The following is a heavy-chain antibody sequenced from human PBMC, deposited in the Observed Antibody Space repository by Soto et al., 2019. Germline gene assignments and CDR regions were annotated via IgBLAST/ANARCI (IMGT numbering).Heavy chain of an antibody. Sequence: LSLTCAVSGGSISSGGYSWSWIRQPPGKGLEWIGYIYHSGSTYYNPSLKSRVTISVDRSKNQFSLKLSSVTAADTAVYYCARTTVTTGWFDPWGQGTLVTGLL. CDR3: ARTTVTTGWFDP. D-gene: IGHD4-17*01. V-gene: IGHV4-30-2*01. CDR1: GGSISSGGYS. CDR2: IYHSGST. J-gene: IGHJ5*02.